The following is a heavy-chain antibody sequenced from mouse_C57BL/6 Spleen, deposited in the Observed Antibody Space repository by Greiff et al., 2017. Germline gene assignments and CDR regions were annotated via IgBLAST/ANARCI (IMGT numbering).Heavy chain of an antibody. CDR3: ASVRAMDY. J-gene: IGHJ4*01. CDR2: IDPSDSST. Sequence: QVQLQQPGAELVMPGASVKLSCKASGYTFTSYRMHWVKQSPGQGLEWIGEIDPSDSSTNYNQKFKGKSTLTVDKSSSTAYMQLSSLTSEDSAVYYCASVRAMDYWGQGTSVTVAS. CDR1: GYTFTSYR. V-gene: IGHV1-69*01.